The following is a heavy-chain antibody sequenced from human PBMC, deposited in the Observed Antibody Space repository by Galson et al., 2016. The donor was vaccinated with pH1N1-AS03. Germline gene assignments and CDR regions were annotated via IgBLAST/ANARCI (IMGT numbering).Heavy chain of an antibody. D-gene: IGHD5-12*01. CDR3: ARDLKWGFGGGLTYGMDV. J-gene: IGHJ6*02. CDR1: GFTFRIHE. Sequence: SLRLSCAAFGFTFRIHEMNWVRQAPGKGLEWVAYISDSGGARYHADSVKGRFTISRGNDRKSLYLQMNSLRVEDTAIYYCARDLKWGFGGGLTYGMDVWGQGTTVTVSS. CDR2: ISDSGGAR. V-gene: IGHV3-48*03.